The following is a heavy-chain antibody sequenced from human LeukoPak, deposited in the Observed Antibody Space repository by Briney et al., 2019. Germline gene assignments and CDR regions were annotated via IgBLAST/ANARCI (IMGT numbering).Heavy chain of an antibody. CDR3: ARAIAVVDY. J-gene: IGHJ4*02. CDR2: INPDSGDT. CDR1: GYTFIAYY. V-gene: IGHV1-2*02. Sequence: GASVKVSCKASGYTFIAYYMHWVRQAPGQGLEWMGWINPDSGDTNYAQKFQGRVTMTKDTSISTTYMELSRLRSDDTAVYFCARAIAVVDYWGQGTLVTVSS. D-gene: IGHD6-19*01.